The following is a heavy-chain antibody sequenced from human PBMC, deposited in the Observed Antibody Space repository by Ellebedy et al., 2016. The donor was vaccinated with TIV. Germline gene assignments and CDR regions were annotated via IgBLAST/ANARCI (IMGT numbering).Heavy chain of an antibody. D-gene: IGHD4-17*01. V-gene: IGHV3-15*01. Sequence: GESLKISCAGSGFTFSNGWMSWVRQAPGKGLEWVGRIKSEADGGTTDYAAPVKGRFTLSRDDSKNTLFLQMDSLKIEDTAVYYCTADYGDFLDDWGQGTLVTVSS. CDR3: TADYGDFLDD. J-gene: IGHJ4*02. CDR1: GFTFSNGW. CDR2: IKSEADGGTT.